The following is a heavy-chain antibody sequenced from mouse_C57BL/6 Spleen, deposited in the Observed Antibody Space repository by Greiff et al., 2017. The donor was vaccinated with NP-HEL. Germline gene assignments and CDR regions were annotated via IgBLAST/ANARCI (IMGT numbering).Heavy chain of an antibody. V-gene: IGHV2-5*01. CDR2: IWRGGST. CDR3: ALYYGNYTSPYYAMDY. CDR1: GFSLTSYG. Sequence: VQLVESGPGLVQPSQSLSITCTVSGFSLTSYGVHWVRQSPGKGLEWLGVIWRGGSTDYNAAFMSRLSITKDNSKSQVFFKMNSLQADDTAIYYCALYYGNYTSPYYAMDYWGQGTSVTVSS. J-gene: IGHJ4*01. D-gene: IGHD2-1*01.